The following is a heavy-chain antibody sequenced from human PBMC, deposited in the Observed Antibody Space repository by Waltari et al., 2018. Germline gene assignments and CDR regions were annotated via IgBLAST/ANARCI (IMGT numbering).Heavy chain of an antibody. Sequence: EVQLVESGGGLVQPGGSLRLSCAASGFTFSSYWMHWVRQAPGKGLVWVSRINSDGSNTSYADSVKGRFTISRDNAKNTLYLQMNSLRAEDTAVYYCASWGWLQPQADYWGQGTLVTVSS. CDR1: GFTFSSYW. D-gene: IGHD5-12*01. CDR2: INSDGSNT. J-gene: IGHJ4*02. V-gene: IGHV3-74*01. CDR3: ASWGWLQPQADY.